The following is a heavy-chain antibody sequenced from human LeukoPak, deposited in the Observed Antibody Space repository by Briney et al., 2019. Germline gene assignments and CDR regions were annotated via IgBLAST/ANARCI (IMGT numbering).Heavy chain of an antibody. CDR3: ARVGSGYYYGGFDY. V-gene: IGHV3-21*01. D-gene: IGHD3-22*01. Sequence: GGSLRLSCAASGFTFSSYSMNWVRQAPGKGLEWVSSISSSSSYIYYADSVKGRFTISRDNAKNSLYLQMNSLRAEDTAVYYCARVGSGYYYGGFDYWGQGTLVTVSS. CDR2: ISSSSSYI. CDR1: GFTFSSYS. J-gene: IGHJ4*02.